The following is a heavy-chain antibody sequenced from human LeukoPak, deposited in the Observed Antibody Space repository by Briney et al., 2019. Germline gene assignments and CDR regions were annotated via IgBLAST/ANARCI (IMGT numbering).Heavy chain of an antibody. CDR2: IYPGDSDT. V-gene: IGHV5-51*01. CDR1: GYSFPTYW. CDR3: ARHRDIVTARSNWFDP. J-gene: IGHJ5*02. D-gene: IGHD2-2*01. Sequence: GESLKISCKGSGYSFPTYWIGWVRQMPGKGLEWMGIIYPGDSDTRYSPSFQGQVTISADKSISTAYLQWSSLKASDTAMYYCARHRDIVTARSNWFDPWGQGTLVTVSS.